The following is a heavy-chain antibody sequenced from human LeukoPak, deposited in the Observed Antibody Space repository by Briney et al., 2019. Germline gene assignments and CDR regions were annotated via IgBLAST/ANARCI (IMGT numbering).Heavy chain of an antibody. CDR1: GGSIGFYF. CDR3: VRDELRTTYRFSWDP. D-gene: IGHD3-16*02. V-gene: IGHV4-4*07. CDR2: INGNGGT. J-gene: IGHJ5*02. Sequence: SETLSLTCTVSGGSIGFYFWSWIRQPAGKGLEWIGRINGNGGTNYNTSLKSRVTMSVDTSKSQFSLKLRSVTADDTSVYYCVRDELRTTYRFSWDPWGQGLLV.